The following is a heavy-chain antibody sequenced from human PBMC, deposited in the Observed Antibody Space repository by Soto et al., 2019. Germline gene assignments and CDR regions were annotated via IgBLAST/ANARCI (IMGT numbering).Heavy chain of an antibody. CDR3: ARVNWNLGYYGMDV. D-gene: IGHD1-7*01. J-gene: IGHJ6*02. Sequence: SQTLSLTCAISGDSVSSNSAAWNWIRQSPSRGLEWLGRTYYRSKWYNDYAVSVKSRITINPDTSKTQFSLQLNSVTPEEPAVYYCARVNWNLGYYGMDVWGQGTTVTVSS. CDR1: GDSVSSNSAA. CDR2: TYYRSKWYN. V-gene: IGHV6-1*01.